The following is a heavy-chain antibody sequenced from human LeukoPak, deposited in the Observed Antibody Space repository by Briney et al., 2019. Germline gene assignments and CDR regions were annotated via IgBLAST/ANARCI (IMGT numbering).Heavy chain of an antibody. D-gene: IGHD1-26*01. Sequence: SETLSLTCTVSGGSISSYYWSWIRQPPGKGLEWIGYIYYSGSTNYNPSLKSRVTISVDTSKNQFSLKLSSVTAADTAVYYCARLSVGRFDPWGQGTLVTVSP. V-gene: IGHV4-59*08. CDR1: GGSISSYY. J-gene: IGHJ5*02. CDR2: IYYSGST. CDR3: ARLSVGRFDP.